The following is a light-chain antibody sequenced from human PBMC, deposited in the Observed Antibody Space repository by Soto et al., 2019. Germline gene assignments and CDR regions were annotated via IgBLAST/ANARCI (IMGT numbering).Light chain of an antibody. CDR1: SSDVGGYNY. CDR3: SSYAGRSNV. J-gene: IGLJ1*01. Sequence: QSALTQPPSASGSPGQSVAISCTGTSSDVGGYNYVSWYQQHPGKAPKLMIYEVNKRPSGVPDRFSGSKSGNTASLTVSGLQAEDEADYYCSSYAGRSNVFGHGTKVT. V-gene: IGLV2-8*01. CDR2: EVN.